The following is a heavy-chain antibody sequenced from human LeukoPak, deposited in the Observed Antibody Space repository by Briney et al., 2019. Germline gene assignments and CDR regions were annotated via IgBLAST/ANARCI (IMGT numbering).Heavy chain of an antibody. Sequence: PGGSLRLSCAASGFTFSSYWMSWVRQAPGKGLEWVANIKQDGSEKYYVDSVKGRFTISRDNAKNSLYLQMNSLRAGDTAVYYCARLLAYGSGAEAFDYWGQGTLVTVSS. CDR3: ARLLAYGSGAEAFDY. V-gene: IGHV3-7*01. J-gene: IGHJ4*02. CDR1: GFTFSSYW. CDR2: IKQDGSEK. D-gene: IGHD3-10*01.